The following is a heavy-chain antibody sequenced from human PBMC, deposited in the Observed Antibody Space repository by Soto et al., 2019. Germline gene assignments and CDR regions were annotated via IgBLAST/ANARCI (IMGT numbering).Heavy chain of an antibody. D-gene: IGHD3-10*01. CDR3: AREVQVRTPAFVY. J-gene: IGHJ4*02. CDR1: GGTFNTYA. Sequence: QVQLVQSGAEMKKPGSSVKVSCQSSGGTFNTYAMNWVRQAPGQGPEWMGDISPMFGAANYAPKFQGRVTITADESTGTSYMQLSSLTSEDTALYFCAREVQVRTPAFVYWCQGTLVTVSS. V-gene: IGHV1-69*19. CDR2: ISPMFGAA.